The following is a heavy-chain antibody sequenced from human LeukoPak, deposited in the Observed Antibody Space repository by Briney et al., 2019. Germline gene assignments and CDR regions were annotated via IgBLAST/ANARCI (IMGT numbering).Heavy chain of an antibody. J-gene: IGHJ4*02. V-gene: IGHV3-30*14. CDR3: ARGGGTVGPNYFDY. CDR1: GFTFSSYA. CDR2: ISYDGSNK. Sequence: GRSLRLSCAASGFTFSSYAMHWVRQAPGKGLEWVAVISYDGSNKYYADSVKGRFTISRDNSKNTLYLQMNSLRAEDTAVYYCARGGGTVGPNYFDYWGQGTLVTVSS. D-gene: IGHD4-23*01.